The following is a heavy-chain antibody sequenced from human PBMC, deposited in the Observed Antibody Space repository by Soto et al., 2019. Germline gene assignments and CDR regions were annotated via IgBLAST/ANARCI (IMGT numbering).Heavy chain of an antibody. J-gene: IGHJ4*02. CDR3: ARSPPPALDILAKYGKFDC. D-gene: IGHD5-12*01. CDR1: GGTFSSYA. Sequence: QVQLVQSGAEVKKPGSSVTVSCKASGGTFSSYAISWVRQAHGQGLEWMGGLLPIFGTANYTHKFQGRVTINAGDSTRPDYMERSCQGSEYTAVYYWARSPPPALDILAKYGKFDCWGQGALVTV. CDR2: LLPIFGTA. V-gene: IGHV1-69*01.